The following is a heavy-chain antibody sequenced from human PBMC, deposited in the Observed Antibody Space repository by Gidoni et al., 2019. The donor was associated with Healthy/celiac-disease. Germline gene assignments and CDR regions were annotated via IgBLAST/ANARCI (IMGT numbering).Heavy chain of an antibody. CDR3: ARIKVGATTSIWDY. Sequence: QVTLRESGPALVKPTQTLTLTCTFSGFSLSTSGMCVSWIRQPPGTALEWLARIDWDDDKYYSTSLKTRLTISKDTSKNQVVLTMTNMDPVDTATYYCARIKVGATTSIWDYWGQGTLVTVSS. D-gene: IGHD1-26*01. CDR1: GFSLSTSGMC. CDR2: IDWDDDK. V-gene: IGHV2-70*15. J-gene: IGHJ4*02.